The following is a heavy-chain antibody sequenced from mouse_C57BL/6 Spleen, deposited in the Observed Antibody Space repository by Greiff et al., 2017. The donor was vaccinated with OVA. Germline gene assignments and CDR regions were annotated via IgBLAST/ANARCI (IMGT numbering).Heavy chain of an antibody. Sequence: QVHVKQSGAELVKPGASVKISCKASGYAFSSYWMNWVKQRPGKGLEWIGQIYPGDGDTNYNGKFKGKATLTADKSSSTAYMQLSSLTSADSTVYFCARAEYEGYIEVWGTGTTVTVSS. CDR1: GYAFSSYW. V-gene: IGHV1-80*01. CDR2: IYPGDGDT. J-gene: IGHJ1*03. CDR3: ARAEYEGYIEV. D-gene: IGHD2-14*01.